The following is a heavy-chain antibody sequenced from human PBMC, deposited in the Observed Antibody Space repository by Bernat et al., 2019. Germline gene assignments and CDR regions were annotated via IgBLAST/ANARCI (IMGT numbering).Heavy chain of an antibody. CDR2: ISSSGSTI. Sequence: EVQLVESGGGLVQPGGSLRLSCAASGFTFSSYEMNWVRQAPGKGLEWVSYISSSGSTIYYADSVKGRFTISRDNAKNVLYLQMNSLRAEDTVVYYCARDSISIFCDNWGQGTLVTVST. CDR1: GFTFSSYE. V-gene: IGHV3-48*03. J-gene: IGHJ4*02. CDR3: ARDSISIFCDN. D-gene: IGHD2-21*01.